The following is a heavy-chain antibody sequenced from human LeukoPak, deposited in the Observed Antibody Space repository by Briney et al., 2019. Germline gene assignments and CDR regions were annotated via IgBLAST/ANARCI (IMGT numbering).Heavy chain of an antibody. Sequence: GSLRLSCAASGFTFSSYEMNWVRQAPGKGVEWVSYISSSGSTIYFADSVKRQFTISRDNAKNSLYLQMNSLRAEDTAVYYCARDRLHYGEYEKTFDYWGQGTLVSVSS. CDR3: ARDRLHYGEYEKTFDY. J-gene: IGHJ4*02. CDR1: GFTFSSYE. CDR2: ISSSGSTI. V-gene: IGHV3-48*03. D-gene: IGHD4-17*01.